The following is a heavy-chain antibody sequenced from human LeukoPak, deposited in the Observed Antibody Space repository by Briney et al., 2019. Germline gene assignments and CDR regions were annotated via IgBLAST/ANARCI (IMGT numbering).Heavy chain of an antibody. Sequence: GGSLRLSCAASGFTFSSYAMHWVRQAPGKGLEWVAVISYDGSNKYYADSVKGRFTISRDNSKNTLYLQMNSLRAEDTAVYYCAKHHSSGYSTFDYWGQGTLVTVSS. J-gene: IGHJ4*02. CDR1: GFTFSSYA. CDR2: ISYDGSNK. CDR3: AKHHSSGYSTFDY. D-gene: IGHD3-22*01. V-gene: IGHV3-30-3*02.